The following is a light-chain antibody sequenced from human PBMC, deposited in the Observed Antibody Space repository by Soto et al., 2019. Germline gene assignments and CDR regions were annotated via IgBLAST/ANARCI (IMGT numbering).Light chain of an antibody. CDR1: SSDVGGYNY. CDR3: CSYAGRPRYV. V-gene: IGLV2-11*01. Sequence: QSALTQPRSVSGSPGQSVTISCTGTSSDVGGYNYVSWYQQHPGKAPKVMIYDVSGRPSGVPDRFSGSKSGNTASLTISGLQAEDEADYYCCSYAGRPRYVFGTGTKLTVL. CDR2: DVS. J-gene: IGLJ1*01.